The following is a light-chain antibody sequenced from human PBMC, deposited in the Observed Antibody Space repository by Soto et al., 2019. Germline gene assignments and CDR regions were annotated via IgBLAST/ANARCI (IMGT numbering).Light chain of an antibody. CDR3: QKYNSAPWT. V-gene: IGKV1-39*01. J-gene: IGKJ1*01. Sequence: DIQMTQSPYSLSAAVGDRVTIACRASQNINTYLNWYQQKPGKAPKLLIFDAASLQSGVPSRFSGGGSRTDFTLTISSLQPEDVAIYYCQKYNSAPWTFGQGTKVEIK. CDR1: QNINTY. CDR2: DAA.